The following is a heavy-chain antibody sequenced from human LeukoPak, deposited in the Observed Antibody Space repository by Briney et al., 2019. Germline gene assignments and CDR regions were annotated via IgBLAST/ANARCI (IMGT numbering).Heavy chain of an antibody. CDR1: GFTFDDYG. Sequence: GGSLRLSCAASGFTFDDYGMSWVRQAPGKGLEWVSGINWNGGSTGYADSVKGRFTISRDNAKNSLYLQMSSLRAEDTALYYCARVIDIVVVVAATPIDYWGQGTLVTVSS. CDR2: INWNGGST. V-gene: IGHV3-20*04. D-gene: IGHD2-15*01. J-gene: IGHJ4*02. CDR3: ARVIDIVVVVAATPIDY.